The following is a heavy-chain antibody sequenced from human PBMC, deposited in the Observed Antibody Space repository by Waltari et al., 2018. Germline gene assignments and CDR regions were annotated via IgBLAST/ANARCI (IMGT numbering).Heavy chain of an antibody. Sequence: EVQLLESGGGLVQPGGSLGLSCAASGFTFGSYAMSWVRQAPGKGLEWVSVIYSGGSTYYADSVKGRFTISRDNSKNTLYLQMNSLRAEDTAVYYCAKHNRYGYQTFDYWGQGTLVTVSS. D-gene: IGHD5-18*01. CDR1: GFTFGSYA. J-gene: IGHJ4*02. CDR2: IYSGGST. CDR3: AKHNRYGYQTFDY. V-gene: IGHV3-23*03.